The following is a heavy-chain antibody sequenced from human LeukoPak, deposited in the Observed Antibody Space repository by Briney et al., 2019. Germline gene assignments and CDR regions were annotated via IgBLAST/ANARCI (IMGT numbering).Heavy chain of an antibody. Sequence: GGSLRLSCVASGFTFSSYSMNWVRQAPGKGLEWVSSISSSGTYIYYAHSLKGRFTISRDNAKNSLYLQMNSLRDDDTAVYYCARQSDLDYWGQGTLVTVSS. CDR2: ISSSGTYI. V-gene: IGHV3-21*06. CDR3: ARQSDLDY. CDR1: GFTFSSYS. J-gene: IGHJ4*02.